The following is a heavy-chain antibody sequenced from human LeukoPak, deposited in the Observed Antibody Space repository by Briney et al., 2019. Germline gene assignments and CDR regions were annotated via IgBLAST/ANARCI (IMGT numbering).Heavy chain of an antibody. Sequence: PSETLSLTCTVSGGSISSGSYYWSWIRQPAGMGLEWIGRIYTSGSTNYNPSPKSRVTISVDTSKNQFSLKLSSVTAADTAVYYCARSSYYDSSGYLDYWGQGTLVTVSS. V-gene: IGHV4-61*02. CDR2: IYTSGST. CDR3: ARSSYYDSSGYLDY. J-gene: IGHJ4*02. D-gene: IGHD3-22*01. CDR1: GGSISSGSYY.